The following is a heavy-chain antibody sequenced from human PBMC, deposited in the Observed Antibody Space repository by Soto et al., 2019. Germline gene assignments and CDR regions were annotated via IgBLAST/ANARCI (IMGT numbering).Heavy chain of an antibody. J-gene: IGHJ5*02. CDR2: INSNSYYI. V-gene: IGHV3-21*04. CDR1: GFTFSSYS. Sequence: GGSLRLSSTASGFTFSSYSRNWVRQAPGKGLEWVSSINSNSYYIYYADSLKGRFTISRDNVKNSVYLQMNSLRAEDTAVYYCAKDGVPSGPWGQGTLVTVSS. CDR3: AKDGVPSGP. D-gene: IGHD3-10*01.